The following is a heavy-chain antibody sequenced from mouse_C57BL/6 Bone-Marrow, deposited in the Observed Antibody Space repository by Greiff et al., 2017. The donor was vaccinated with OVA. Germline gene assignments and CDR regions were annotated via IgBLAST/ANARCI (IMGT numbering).Heavy chain of an antibody. Sequence: QVQLQQSGPELVKPGASVKISCKASGYAFSSSWMNWVKQRPGKGLEWIGRIYPGDGDTNYNGKFKGKATLTADKSSSTAYMQLSSLTSEDSAVYFCARYSNYGYVDVWGTGTTVTVSS. V-gene: IGHV1-82*01. CDR3: ARYSNYGYVDV. CDR1: GYAFSSSW. D-gene: IGHD2-5*01. CDR2: IYPGDGDT. J-gene: IGHJ1*03.